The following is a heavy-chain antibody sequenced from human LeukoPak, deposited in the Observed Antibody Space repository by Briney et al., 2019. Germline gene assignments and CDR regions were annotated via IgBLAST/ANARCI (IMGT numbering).Heavy chain of an antibody. J-gene: IGHJ6*03. D-gene: IGHD3-16*02. CDR1: GGSFNAYY. Sequence: SETLSLTCAVYGGSFNAYYWTWIRQTPGKGLAGVGEINHSGNTNYNPSLESRVTIPADTSKNQFTLNLGSVTAADTAIYYCARGLRFIQGPGYYYMDVWGKGTTVTVSS. CDR3: ARGLRFIQGPGYYYMDV. CDR2: INHSGNT. V-gene: IGHV4-34*01.